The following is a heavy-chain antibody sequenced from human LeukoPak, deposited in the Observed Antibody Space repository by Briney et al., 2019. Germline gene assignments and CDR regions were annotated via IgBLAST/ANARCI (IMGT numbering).Heavy chain of an antibody. CDR3: ARKAAWWGVLDH. CDR2: MKHDGSEE. V-gene: IGHV3-7*03. J-gene: IGHJ4*02. CDR1: GFIFETYW. Sequence: GGSLRLSCAASGFIFETYWMNWVRQVPGEGLEWVANMKHDGSEEYYVESVKGRFIISRDNANKLLYLQMNSLRAEDTAIYYCARKAAWWGVLDHWGQGILVTVSS. D-gene: IGHD3-10*01.